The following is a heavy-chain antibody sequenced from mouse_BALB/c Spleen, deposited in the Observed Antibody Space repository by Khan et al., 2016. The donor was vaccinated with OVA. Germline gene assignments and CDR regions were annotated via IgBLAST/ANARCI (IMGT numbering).Heavy chain of an antibody. V-gene: IGHV9-4*02. J-gene: IGHJ4*01. D-gene: IGHD2-12*01. CDR1: GYTFTNAG. CDR2: INTHSGVP. CDR3: ARGGAAYYKNDGGTMDY. Sequence: QIQLVQSGPELKRPGETVRISCKASGYTFTNAGMQWVQQMPGKGLKWIGWINTHSGVPKYAEAFKGRFAFSLDTSATTAYLQITNLKNEDTATYFCARGGAAYYKNDGGTMDYWGQGTSVTVSS.